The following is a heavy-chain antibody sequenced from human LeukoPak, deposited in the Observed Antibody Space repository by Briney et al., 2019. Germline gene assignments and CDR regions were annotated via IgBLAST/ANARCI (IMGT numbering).Heavy chain of an antibody. D-gene: IGHD4-17*01. J-gene: IGHJ4*02. CDR2: ISSNGGNT. V-gene: IGHV3-64D*09. CDR1: GFSFSICS. Sequence: QPGGSLSLSCSASGFSFSICSMHWVCQAPGKGLEYVSAISSNGGNTNYADSVKGRFTISRDNSKNTLYLQMSSLRAEDTAVYFCVKATVTSSYFDYFDYWGQGTLVTVSS. CDR3: VKATVTSSYFDYFDY.